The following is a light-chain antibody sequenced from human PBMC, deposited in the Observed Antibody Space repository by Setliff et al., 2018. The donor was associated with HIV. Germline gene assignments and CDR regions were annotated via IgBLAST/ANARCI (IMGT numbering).Light chain of an antibody. CDR2: EVN. V-gene: IGLV2-14*02. CDR1: SSDVGSYNL. CDR3: CSYTSSSTDV. Sequence: QSALTQPASVSGSPGQSITISCTGTSSDVGSYNLVSWYQHHPGKTPKVIIYEVNKRPSGVSNRFSGSKSGTTASLTISGLQAEDEADYYCCSYTSSSTDVFGTGTKVTVL. J-gene: IGLJ1*01.